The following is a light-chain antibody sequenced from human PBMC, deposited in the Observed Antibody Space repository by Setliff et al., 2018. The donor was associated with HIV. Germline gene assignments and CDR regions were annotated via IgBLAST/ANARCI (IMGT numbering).Light chain of an antibody. CDR3: SSHRDNSPFV. V-gene: IGLV2-8*01. J-gene: IGLJ1*01. CDR2: EVT. CDR1: SSDVGGYNY. Sequence: QSVLTQPPSASGSPGQSVAISCPGTSSDVGGYNYVSWYQLHPGKAPKLMISEVTKRPSGVPDRFSGSKSGNTASLTVSGLQAEDEADYYCSSHRDNSPFVFGTGTKATVL.